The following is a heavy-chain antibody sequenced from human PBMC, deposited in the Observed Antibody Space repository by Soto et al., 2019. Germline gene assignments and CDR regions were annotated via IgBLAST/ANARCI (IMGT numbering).Heavy chain of an antibody. CDR1: GYTFTGHY. CDR3: GRGRSGQIVVFY. Sequence: ASVKVSCKASGYTFTGHYIHWVRQAPEQGPEWMGEIGPESGATRYAQKFQGRVTMTRDMSITTVYMELNNLSPDDTAVYYCGRGRSGQIVVFYWGQGTPVAVSS. V-gene: IGHV1-2*02. D-gene: IGHD1-26*01. J-gene: IGHJ4*02. CDR2: IGPESGAT.